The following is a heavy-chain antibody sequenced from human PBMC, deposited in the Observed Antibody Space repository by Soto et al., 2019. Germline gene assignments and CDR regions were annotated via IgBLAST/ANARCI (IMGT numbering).Heavy chain of an antibody. V-gene: IGHV4-31*03. CDR3: KRGGGSTKVDY. D-gene: IGHD2-2*01. CDR2: TSNSGST. Sequence: QVQLQESGPGLVKPSQTLSLTCTVSGGSITSSGYYWSWLRQHPGEGLEWIGFTSNSGSTSYNPSLKSRVTISVDTSSKQFSLNLKSVTAADTAVYYWKRGGGSTKVDYWGQGTLVSVSP. CDR1: GGSITSSGYY. J-gene: IGHJ4*02.